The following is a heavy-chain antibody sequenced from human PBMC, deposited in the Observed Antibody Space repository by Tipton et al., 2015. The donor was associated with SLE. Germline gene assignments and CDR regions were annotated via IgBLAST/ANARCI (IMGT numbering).Heavy chain of an antibody. D-gene: IGHD7-27*01. V-gene: IGHV3-9*01. Sequence: RSLRLSCAASGFTFSSYAMNWVRQAPGKGLEWVAGIGWDSAYIAYEDSVEGRFTISRDNAKKSLYLQMDSLRPDDTAFYYCVRVGTPDYYMDVWGEGTRVTVSS. J-gene: IGHJ6*03. CDR3: VRVGTPDYYMDV. CDR2: IGWDSAYI. CDR1: GFTFSSYA.